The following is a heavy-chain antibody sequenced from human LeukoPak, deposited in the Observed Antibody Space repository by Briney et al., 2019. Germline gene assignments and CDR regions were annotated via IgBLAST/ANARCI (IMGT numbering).Heavy chain of an antibody. J-gene: IGHJ4*02. CDR2: LWYDGSNK. V-gene: IGHV3-33*03. CDR3: AKATYCSSTSCYRRRLYYFDY. CDR1: GFIFSNYG. D-gene: IGHD2-2*01. Sequence: GGSLRLSCAASGFIFSNYGMHWVRQAPGKGLEWVAVLWYDGSNKNYADSVQGRFTISRDNSKNTLYLQMNNLRAEDTAVYYCAKATYCSSTSCYRRRLYYFDYWGQGTLVTVSS.